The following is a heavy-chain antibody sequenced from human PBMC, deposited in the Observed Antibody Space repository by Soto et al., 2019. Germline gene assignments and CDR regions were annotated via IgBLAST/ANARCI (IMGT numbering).Heavy chain of an antibody. D-gene: IGHD3-3*01. V-gene: IGHV1-8*01. J-gene: IGHJ6*03. CDR3: ARGPEYYDFGSGYHQAPYYYMDV. CDR1: GYTFTSYD. Sequence: VASVKVSCKASGYTFTSYDINWVRQATGQGLEWMGWMNPNSGNTGYAQKFQGRVTMTRNTSISTAYMELSSLRSEDTAVYYCARGPEYYDFGSGYHQAPYYYMDVWGKGTTVPVSS. CDR2: MNPNSGNT.